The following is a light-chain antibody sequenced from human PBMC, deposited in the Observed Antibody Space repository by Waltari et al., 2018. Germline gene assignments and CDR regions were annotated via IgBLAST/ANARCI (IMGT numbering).Light chain of an antibody. CDR3: QQSYSQTRT. J-gene: IGKJ1*01. CDR1: QRISRY. V-gene: IGKV1-39*01. CDR2: AAS. Sequence: DIQMTQSPSSLSASVGDRVTITCRASQRISRYLSWYQQKPGRAPKRLIYAASSLESGVPSRFSGSGSGREFTLIISSLQPEDFATYSCQQSYSQTRTFGQGTKVEI.